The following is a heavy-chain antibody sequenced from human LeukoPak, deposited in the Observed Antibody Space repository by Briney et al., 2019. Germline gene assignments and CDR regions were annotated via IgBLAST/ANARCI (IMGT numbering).Heavy chain of an antibody. CDR3: ARAFGIAAAGDAFDI. CDR1: GGTFSSYA. CDR2: IIPILGIA. J-gene: IGHJ3*02. Sequence: ASVKVSCKASGGTFSSYAISWVRQAPGQGLEWMGRIIPILGIANYAQKFQGRVTITADKSTSTAYMELSSLRSEDTAVYYCARAFGIAAAGDAFDIWGQGTMVTVSS. D-gene: IGHD6-13*01. V-gene: IGHV1-69*04.